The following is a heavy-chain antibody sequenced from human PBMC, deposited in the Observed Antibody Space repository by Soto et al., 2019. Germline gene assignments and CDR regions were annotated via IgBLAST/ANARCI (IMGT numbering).Heavy chain of an antibody. Sequence: GGSLRLSCAASGFTFSNAWMNWFRQAPGKGLEWVGRIKSKTDGGTTDYAAPVKGRFTISRDDSKNTLYLQMNSLKTEDTAVYYCTTSYYGDPIGIYYYGMDVWGQGTTVTVSS. D-gene: IGHD4-17*01. J-gene: IGHJ6*02. CDR2: IKSKTDGGTT. CDR1: GFTFSNAW. CDR3: TTSYYGDPIGIYYYGMDV. V-gene: IGHV3-15*07.